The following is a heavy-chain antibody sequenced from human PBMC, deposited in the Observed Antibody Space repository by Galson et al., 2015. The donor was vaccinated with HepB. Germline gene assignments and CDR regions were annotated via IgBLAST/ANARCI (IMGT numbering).Heavy chain of an antibody. CDR1: GYTFTTYG. CDR2: ITTYNGNT. J-gene: IGHJ4*02. V-gene: IGHV1-18*04. D-gene: IGHD5-18*01. CDR3: ARERYSFGYSAGFDF. Sequence: SVKVSCKASGYTFTTYGISWVRQAPGQELEWLGWITTYNGNTNYAQSFQGRVTMTTDKSTSTAYMELRSLRSDDTAVYYCARERYSFGYSAGFDFWGQGTLVTVSS.